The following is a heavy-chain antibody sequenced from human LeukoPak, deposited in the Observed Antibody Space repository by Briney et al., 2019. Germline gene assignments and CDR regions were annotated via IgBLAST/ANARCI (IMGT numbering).Heavy chain of an antibody. CDR2: LYTSWNT. D-gene: IGHD1-7*01. V-gene: IGHV4-4*07. Sequence: PSETLSLTCTVSGGSISGYYWSWIRQPAGKGLEWIGRLYTSWNTNYNPSLKSRVTMSLDTSKNQFSLKLSSVTAADTAIYYCARGSLIGNYHYYFDYWGQGTLVTVSS. CDR3: ARGSLIGNYHYYFDY. CDR1: GGSISGYY. J-gene: IGHJ4*02.